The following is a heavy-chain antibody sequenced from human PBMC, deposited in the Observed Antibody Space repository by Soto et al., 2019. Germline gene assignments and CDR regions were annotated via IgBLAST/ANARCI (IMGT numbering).Heavy chain of an antibody. J-gene: IGHJ4*02. D-gene: IGHD3-9*01. CDR3: AKDVLRYFDWFPFDY. V-gene: IGHV3-23*01. CDR1: GFTFSSYA. CDR2: ISGSGGST. Sequence: SLRLSCAASGFTFSSYAMSWVRQAPGKGLEWVSAISGSGGSTYYADSVKGRFTISRDNSKNTLYLQMNRLRAEDTAVYYCAKDVLRYFDWFPFDYWGQGTLVTVSS.